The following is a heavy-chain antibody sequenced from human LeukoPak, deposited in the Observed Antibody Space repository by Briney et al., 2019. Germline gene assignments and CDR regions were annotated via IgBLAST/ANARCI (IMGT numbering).Heavy chain of an antibody. Sequence: PSETLSLTRSVSGGSISPYYWSWFRQPPGKGLEWIGYIFHSGITTYNPSLKSRVTISLDSSKNQFFLRLTSVTAADTAMYYCARAETLAAIYFDFWGQGSLVTVSS. CDR2: IFHSGIT. J-gene: IGHJ5*01. D-gene: IGHD6-25*01. CDR1: GGSISPYY. V-gene: IGHV4-59*01. CDR3: ARAETLAAIYFDF.